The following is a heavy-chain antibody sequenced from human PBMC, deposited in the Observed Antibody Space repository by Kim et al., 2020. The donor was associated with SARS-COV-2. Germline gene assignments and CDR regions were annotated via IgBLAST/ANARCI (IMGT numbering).Heavy chain of an antibody. D-gene: IGHD4-4*01. Sequence: SVKVSCKASGGTFSSYAISWVRQAPGQGLEWMGGIIPIFDTANYAQKFQGRVTITADESTSTAYMELSSLRSEDTAVYYCASAHSKVGHFDYWGQGTLVTVSS. J-gene: IGHJ4*02. V-gene: IGHV1-69*13. CDR3: ASAHSKVGHFDY. CDR1: GGTFSSYA. CDR2: IIPIFDTA.